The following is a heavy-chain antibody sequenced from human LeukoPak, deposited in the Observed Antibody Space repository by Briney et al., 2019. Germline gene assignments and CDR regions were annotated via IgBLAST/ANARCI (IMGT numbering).Heavy chain of an antibody. J-gene: IGHJ4*02. D-gene: IGHD3-9*01. CDR1: RFTFRNYW. CDR2: INTDGKGT. V-gene: IGHV3-74*01. CDR3: ASATGYLNN. Sequence: GGSLRLSCAASRFTFRNYWMHWVHQAPGKGLVWVSQINTDGKGTTYADSVGGRFTISRDNAKNTLYLQMSSLRAEDSAVYYCASATGYLNNWGQGSLVTDSS.